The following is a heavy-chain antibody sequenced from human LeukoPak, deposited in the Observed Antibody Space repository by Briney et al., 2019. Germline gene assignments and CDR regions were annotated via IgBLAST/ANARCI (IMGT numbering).Heavy chain of an antibody. CDR1: GASVSGSGYY. V-gene: IGHV4-39*01. Sequence: SETLSLTCTVSGASVSGSGYYWGWIRQPPGKGLEWIGSIYSSGSTYYNASLQSRVTISIETSKNQISLRLNSVTAADTAMYYCAKSGGYGLIDYWGQGTLVTVSS. CDR3: AKSGGYGLIDY. D-gene: IGHD1-26*01. CDR2: IYSSGST. J-gene: IGHJ4*02.